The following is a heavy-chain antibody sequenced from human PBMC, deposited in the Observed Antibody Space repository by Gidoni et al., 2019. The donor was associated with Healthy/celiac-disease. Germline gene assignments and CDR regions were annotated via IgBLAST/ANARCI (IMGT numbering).Heavy chain of an antibody. CDR2: IYHSGST. V-gene: IGHV4-4*02. J-gene: IGHJ5*02. CDR3: ARDQSSAAAGPNWFDP. Sequence: QVQLQESGPGLVKPSGTLSLTCAVSGGSISSSNWWRWVRQPPGKGLEWIGAIYHSGSTNYNPSLKSRVTISVDKSKNQFSLKLSSVTAADTAVYYCARDQSSAAAGPNWFDPWGQGTLVTVSS. CDR1: GGSISSSNW. D-gene: IGHD6-13*01.